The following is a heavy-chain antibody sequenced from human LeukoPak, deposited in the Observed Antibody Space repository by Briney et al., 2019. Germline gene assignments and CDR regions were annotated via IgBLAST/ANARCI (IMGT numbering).Heavy chain of an antibody. D-gene: IGHD2-15*01. V-gene: IGHV3-23*01. J-gene: IGHJ4*02. CDR3: AKETRRGCSGGSCHIDY. Sequence: GGSLRLSCAASGFTFSSYAMSWVRQAPGKGLEWVSAISGSGGSTHYADSVKGRFTISRDNSKNTLYLQMNSLRAEDTAVYYCAKETRRGCSGGSCHIDYWGQGTLVTVSS. CDR2: ISGSGGST. CDR1: GFTFSSYA.